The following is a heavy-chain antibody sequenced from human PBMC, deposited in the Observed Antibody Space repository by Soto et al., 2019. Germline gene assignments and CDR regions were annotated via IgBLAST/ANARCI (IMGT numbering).Heavy chain of an antibody. V-gene: IGHV1-8*01. Sequence: QVQLVQSGAEVKKPGASVKVSCKASGYTFTSYDINWVRQATGQGLEWMGWMSANRANTDYAQKFQARHTMTRNTPVSTAYMQLSSLRSEVTAVYYCARSGGYNLNGFDPWGQGTLVTVSS. J-gene: IGHJ5*02. D-gene: IGHD2-15*01. CDR3: ARSGGYNLNGFDP. CDR1: GYTFTSYD. CDR2: MSANRANT.